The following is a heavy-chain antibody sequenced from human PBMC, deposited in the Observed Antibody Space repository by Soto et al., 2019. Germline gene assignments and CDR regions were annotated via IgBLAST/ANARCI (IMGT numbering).Heavy chain of an antibody. J-gene: IGHJ4*02. V-gene: IGHV4-39*01. CDR3: ASLQVPGNFDY. CDR2: VYYSGDT. D-gene: IGHD6-13*01. CDR1: GGSSRSSNYY. Sequence: QLQLQESGPGLVKPSETLSLTCTVSGGSSRSSNYYWAWARQPPGKALEWIANVYYSGDTYFHPSLRNRLTVSVDTSKNQFSLKLSSLTAADAAMYYCASLQVPGNFDYWGQGTLVTVSS.